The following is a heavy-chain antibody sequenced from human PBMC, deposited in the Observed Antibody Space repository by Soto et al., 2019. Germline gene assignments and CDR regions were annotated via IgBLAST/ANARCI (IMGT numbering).Heavy chain of an antibody. D-gene: IGHD4-17*01. CDR1: GYIFNNYG. Sequence: QVQLVQSGAEVQRPGASVKVSCEASGYIFNNYGITWVRQAPGQGLEWSGWIYPKEGRINFAQKFQGRVTLTTDTSTTTAYMELRSLRFDDSAVYFCARDIDYDIDYWGQGTLVTVSS. CDR3: ARDIDYDIDY. V-gene: IGHV1-18*01. CDR2: IYPKEGRI. J-gene: IGHJ4*02.